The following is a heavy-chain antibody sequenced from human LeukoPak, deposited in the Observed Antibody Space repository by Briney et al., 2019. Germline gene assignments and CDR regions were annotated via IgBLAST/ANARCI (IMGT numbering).Heavy chain of an antibody. D-gene: IGHD1-1*01. CDR3: ARITTRYFDS. CDR1: GFTFNNYW. J-gene: IGHJ4*02. CDR2: IEQDGIEK. V-gene: IGHV3-7*05. Sequence: GGSLRLSCAASGFTFNNYWMTWVRQAPGKGLERVANIEQDGIEKYYVDSVKGRFTISRDNAKKSLFLQMDSLSAEDTAVYYCARITTRYFDSWGQGTLVTVSS.